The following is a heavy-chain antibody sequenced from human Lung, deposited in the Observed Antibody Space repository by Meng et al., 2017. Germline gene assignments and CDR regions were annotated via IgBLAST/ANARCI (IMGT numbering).Heavy chain of an antibody. CDR3: ARDEDISAAGKLFGDY. J-gene: IGHJ4*02. D-gene: IGHD6-13*01. CDR1: GYTFPDYW. Sequence: QGQLVASGAGVKKPGASVKVSCKASGYTFPDYWGHWVRRAPGQGLEWMGRINPKSGDTHYAQRFQGRVTMTGDTSISTAYMELSGLRSDDTAMYYCARDEDISAAGKLFGDYWGQGTLVTVSS. V-gene: IGHV1-2*06. CDR2: INPKSGDT.